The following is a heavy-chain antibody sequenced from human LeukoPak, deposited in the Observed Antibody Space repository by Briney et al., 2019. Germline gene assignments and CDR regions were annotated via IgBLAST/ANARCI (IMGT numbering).Heavy chain of an antibody. CDR2: ISGPGNII. CDR1: QFTFSSYS. CDR3: ARRHYDVLTRYRDLDY. D-gene: IGHD3-9*01. J-gene: IGHJ4*02. V-gene: IGHV3-48*04. Sequence: PGGSLRLSCAASQFTFSSYSMNWVRQAPGKGLEWVSYISGPGNIIFYADSVKGRFTVSRDNTKNLLYLQMNSLRAEDTAIYYCARRHYDVLTRYRDLDYWGQGTLVTVSS.